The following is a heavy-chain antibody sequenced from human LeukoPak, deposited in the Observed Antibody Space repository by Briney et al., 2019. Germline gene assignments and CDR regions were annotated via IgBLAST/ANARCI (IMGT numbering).Heavy chain of an antibody. CDR1: GFTLSKSW. Sequence: PGGSLTLSCAASGFTLSKSWMRWVRQAPGKGLEWMGCCVSRSDGGATVLAAPVIGRVTISRDASKNMLCLQMNRLKSDDTAIYYCNAALWFGELLLGYWGQGALVTVSS. D-gene: IGHD3-10*01. CDR3: NAALWFGELLLGY. CDR2: CVSRSDGGAT. V-gene: IGHV3-15*04. J-gene: IGHJ4*02.